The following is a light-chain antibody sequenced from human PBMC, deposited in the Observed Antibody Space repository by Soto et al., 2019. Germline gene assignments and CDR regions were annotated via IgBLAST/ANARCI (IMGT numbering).Light chain of an antibody. CDR2: WAS. CDR3: QQHYSTPLT. CDR1: QSVLYSSNNQNY. J-gene: IGKJ1*01. Sequence: DIVMTQSPDSLAVSLGERATINCKSSQSVLYSSNNQNYLAWYQQKPGQPPKLLIYWASIRESGVPDRFSGSGSGTDFTLTIRSLQAEDAAVYYCQQHYSTPLTFGQGTKVEIK. V-gene: IGKV4-1*01.